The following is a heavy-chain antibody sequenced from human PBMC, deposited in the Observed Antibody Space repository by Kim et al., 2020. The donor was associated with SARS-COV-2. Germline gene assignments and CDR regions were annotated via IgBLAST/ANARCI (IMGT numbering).Heavy chain of an antibody. D-gene: IGHD5-18*01. CDR1: GYSFTSYW. Sequence: GESLKISCKVSGYSFTSYWIGWVRQMTGKGLEWMGIIYPGDSDTRYSPSFQGQVSISADKSISTAYLQWSSLKASDTAMYYCARHVSKGYSSGPDLDYWGQGTLVTVSS. V-gene: IGHV5-51*01. J-gene: IGHJ4*02. CDR2: IYPGDSDT. CDR3: ARHVSKGYSSGPDLDY.